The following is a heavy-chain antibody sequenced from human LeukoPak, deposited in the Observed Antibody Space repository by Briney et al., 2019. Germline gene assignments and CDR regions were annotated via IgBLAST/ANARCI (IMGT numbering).Heavy chain of an antibody. CDR2: IYYSGGT. CDR3: ARKTNYDILTGYSESYYMDV. V-gene: IGHV4-59*01. CDR1: GGSISSYY. Sequence: PSETLSLTCTVSGGSISSYYWSWIRQPPGKGLEWIGYIYYSGGTNYNPSLKSRVTISVDTSKNQFSLKLSSVTAADTAVYYCARKTNYDILTGYSESYYMDVWGKGTTVTVSS. J-gene: IGHJ6*03. D-gene: IGHD3-9*01.